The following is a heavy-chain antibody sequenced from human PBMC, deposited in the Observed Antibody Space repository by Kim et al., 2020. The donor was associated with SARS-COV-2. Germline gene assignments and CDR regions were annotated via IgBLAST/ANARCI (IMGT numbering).Heavy chain of an antibody. J-gene: IGHJ6*02. CDR1: GYTFNSYY. CDR2: INPSGGGT. CDR3: GRDLDTHYPSRYYYGMDV. V-gene: IGHV1-46*02. Sequence: ASVKVSCKASGYTFNSYYMHWVRQAPGQGLEWMGIINPSGGGTSYAQKFQGRVTMTRDTSTSTVYMELSSLRSEDTAVYFCGRDLDTHYPSRYYYGMDVWCQGTPVTVSS. D-gene: IGHD3-10*01.